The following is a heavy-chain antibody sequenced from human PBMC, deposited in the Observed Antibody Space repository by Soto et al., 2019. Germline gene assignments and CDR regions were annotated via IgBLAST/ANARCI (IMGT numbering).Heavy chain of an antibody. D-gene: IGHD6-19*01. V-gene: IGHV1-18*01. CDR2: ISAFNGNT. J-gene: IGHJ6*03. Sequence: QDQLVQSGAEVKKPGASVTVSCKASGYSFTNYGITWVRQAPGQGLEWMGWISAFNGNTHYAQKLQGRVTMTTDASTSTAYMELRSLRSDDTAGYYCARDRGVAPPVAGNTHYYYYMDVWGKGTTVIVSS. CDR3: ARDRGVAPPVAGNTHYYYYMDV. CDR1: GYSFTNYG.